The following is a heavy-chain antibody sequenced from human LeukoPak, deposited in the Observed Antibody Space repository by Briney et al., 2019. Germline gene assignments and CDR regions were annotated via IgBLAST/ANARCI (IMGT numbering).Heavy chain of an antibody. Sequence: ASVKVSCKASGYTFTGYYMHWVRQAPGQGLEWMGWINPNSGGTNYAQKFQGRVTMTRDTSISTAYMELSRLRSDDTAVYYCARVRGYCSGGSCFYFGYWGQGTLVTVSS. D-gene: IGHD2-15*01. CDR2: INPNSGGT. V-gene: IGHV1-2*02. J-gene: IGHJ4*02. CDR1: GYTFTGYY. CDR3: ARVRGYCSGGSCFYFGY.